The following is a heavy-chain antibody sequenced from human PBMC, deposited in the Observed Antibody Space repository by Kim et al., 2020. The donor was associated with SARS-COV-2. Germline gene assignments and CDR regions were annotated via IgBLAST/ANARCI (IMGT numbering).Heavy chain of an antibody. J-gene: IGHJ4*02. CDR1: GFTFSDYY. V-gene: IGHV3-11*04. CDR3: ARTYYDSSGYYY. D-gene: IGHD3-22*01. Sequence: GESLKISCAAPGFTFSDYYMSWIRQAPGKGLEWVSYISSSGSTIYYADSVKGRFTISRDNAKNSLYLQMNSLRAEDTAVYYCARTYYDSSGYYYWGQGTLVTVSS. CDR2: ISSSGSTI.